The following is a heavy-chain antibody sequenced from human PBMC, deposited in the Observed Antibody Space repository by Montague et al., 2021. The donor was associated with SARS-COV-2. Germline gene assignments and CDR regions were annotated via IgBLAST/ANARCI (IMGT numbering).Heavy chain of an antibody. D-gene: IGHD1-26*01. CDR1: GFTVSSNY. Sequence: SLRLSCAASGFTVSSNYMSWVRQAPGKGLEWVSVIYSGGSTYYADSVKGRFTISRDNSKNTLYLQMNSLRAEDTAVYYCARDRRIVGALYYCYGMDVWGQGTTVTVSS. J-gene: IGHJ6*02. CDR3: ARDRRIVGALYYCYGMDV. CDR2: IYSGGST. V-gene: IGHV3-53*01.